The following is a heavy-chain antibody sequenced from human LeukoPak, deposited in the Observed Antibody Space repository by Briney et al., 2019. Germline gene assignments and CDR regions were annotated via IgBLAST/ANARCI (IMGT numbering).Heavy chain of an antibody. Sequence: SETLSLTCAVYGGSFSGYYWSGIRQPPGKGLEWIGEINHSGSTNYNPSLKSRVTISVDTSKNQFSLKLSSVTAADTAVYYCARGDYGDYYGMDVWGQGTTVTVSS. CDR3: ARGDYGDYYGMDV. J-gene: IGHJ6*02. CDR1: GGSFSGYY. CDR2: INHSGST. V-gene: IGHV4-34*01. D-gene: IGHD4-17*01.